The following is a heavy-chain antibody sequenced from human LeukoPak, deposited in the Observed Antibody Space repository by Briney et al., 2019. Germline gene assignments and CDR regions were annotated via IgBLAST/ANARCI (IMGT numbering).Heavy chain of an antibody. CDR3: ASGGPTRGTLAS. CDR1: GFALSSYG. V-gene: IGHV3-30*02. J-gene: IGHJ4*02. D-gene: IGHD1-26*01. CDR2: SRRDGTYV. Sequence: GGSLRLSCAASGFALSSYGMYWVRQTLERGLEWGAYSRRDGTYVNYADSVKGRFIISRDNSKNALGLQMNSLRVEDTALYYCASGGPTRGTLASWGQGTLVPVSS.